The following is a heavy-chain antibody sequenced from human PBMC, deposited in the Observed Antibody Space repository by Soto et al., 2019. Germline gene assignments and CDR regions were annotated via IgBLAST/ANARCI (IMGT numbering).Heavy chain of an antibody. Sequence: VELVESGGGVVQPGRSLRVSCTASGFTFTNYAMTWVRQTPGKGLEWVSGISASGGLKYYADSVQGRFTVSRDNSKNILYLQMDNLGDGDTALYYCAREVGAPSGWLDPWGQGTQVTVSS. CDR1: GFTFTNYA. V-gene: IGHV3-23*04. CDR3: AREVGAPSGWLDP. CDR2: ISASGGLK. D-gene: IGHD1-26*01. J-gene: IGHJ5*02.